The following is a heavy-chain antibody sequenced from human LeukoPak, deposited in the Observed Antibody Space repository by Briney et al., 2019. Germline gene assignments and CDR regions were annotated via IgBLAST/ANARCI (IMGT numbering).Heavy chain of an antibody. Sequence: GGSLRLSCAASGFTFSTCGMSWVRQAPGKGLEWVSVITRGGGSTYNADSVKGRFTISRDNSRNTLYLQMNSLRAEDTAVYYCAKHGSGNYAFDYWGQGTLVTVSS. CDR2: ITRGGGST. CDR3: AKHGSGNYAFDY. CDR1: GFTFSTCG. J-gene: IGHJ4*02. V-gene: IGHV3-23*01. D-gene: IGHD1-26*01.